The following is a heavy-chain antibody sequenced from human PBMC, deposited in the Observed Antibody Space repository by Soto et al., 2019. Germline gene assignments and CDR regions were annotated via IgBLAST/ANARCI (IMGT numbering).Heavy chain of an antibody. J-gene: IGHJ4*02. CDR3: ARDKVPFYGPGSFAY. Sequence: EVQLVESGGGLVQPGGSLRLSCAASGFTFSSYWMHWVRQAPGKGLVWVSRITSDGSDTTYADSVKGRFTISRDNAKXXXXXXXXXLRAEDTAVYYCARDKVPFYGPGSFAYWGQGTLVTVSS. D-gene: IGHD3-10*01. CDR2: ITSDGSDT. V-gene: IGHV3-74*01. CDR1: GFTFSSYW.